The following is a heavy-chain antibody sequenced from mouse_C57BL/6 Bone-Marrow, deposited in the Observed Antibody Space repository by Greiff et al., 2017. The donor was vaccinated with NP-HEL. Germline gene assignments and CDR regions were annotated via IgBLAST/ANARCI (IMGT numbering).Heavy chain of an antibody. D-gene: IGHD3-3*01. Sequence: QVQLQQPGAELVKPGASVKLSCKASGYTFTSYWMHWVKQRPGQGLEWIGMIHPNSGSTNYNEKFKSKATLTVDKSSSTAYMQLSSLTSEDSAVYDCARWGGRELYYFDYWGQGTTLTVSS. CDR1: GYTFTSYW. CDR3: ARWGGRELYYFDY. J-gene: IGHJ2*01. V-gene: IGHV1-64*01. CDR2: IHPNSGST.